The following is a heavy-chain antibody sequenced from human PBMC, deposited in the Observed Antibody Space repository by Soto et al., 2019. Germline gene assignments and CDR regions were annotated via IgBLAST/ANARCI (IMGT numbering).Heavy chain of an antibody. Sequence: GGSLRLSCAASGFTFSSYAMHWVRQAPGKGLEWVAVISYDGSNKYYADSVKGRFTISRDNSKNTLYLQMNSLRAEDTAVYYCAKDPPPDYWGQGTLVTVSS. CDR1: GFTFSSYA. CDR2: ISYDGSNK. V-gene: IGHV3-30-3*01. CDR3: AKDPPPDY. J-gene: IGHJ4*02.